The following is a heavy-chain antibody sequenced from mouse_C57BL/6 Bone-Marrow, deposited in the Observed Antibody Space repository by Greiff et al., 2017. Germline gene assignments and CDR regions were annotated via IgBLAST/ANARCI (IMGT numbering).Heavy chain of an antibody. CDR2: MHPNGGSP. Sequence: VKLQQPGAELVKPGASVKLSCKASGYTFTNYGMHWVKQRPGQGLEWIGMMHPNGGSPDYNETFKSEATLSVDKSSRTAYMELSSLTSEDSAVYYCARSYDYDDYTMDYWGQGTSVTVSS. CDR1: GYTFTNYG. V-gene: IGHV1-64*01. J-gene: IGHJ4*01. CDR3: ARSYDYDDYTMDY. D-gene: IGHD2-4*01.